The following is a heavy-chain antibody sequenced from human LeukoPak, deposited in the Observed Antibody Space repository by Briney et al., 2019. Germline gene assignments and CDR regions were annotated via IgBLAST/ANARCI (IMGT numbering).Heavy chain of an antibody. Sequence: GGSLRLSCAASGFTFSSYEMNWVRQAPGKGLEWVAFIRYDGSNKYYADSVKGRFTISRDNSKNTLYLQMNSLRAEDTAVYYCAKGFPYQRNYYYYYMDVWGKGTTVTVSS. J-gene: IGHJ6*03. CDR2: IRYDGSNK. CDR3: AKGFPYQRNYYYYYMDV. V-gene: IGHV3-30*02. CDR1: GFTFSSYE. D-gene: IGHD2-2*01.